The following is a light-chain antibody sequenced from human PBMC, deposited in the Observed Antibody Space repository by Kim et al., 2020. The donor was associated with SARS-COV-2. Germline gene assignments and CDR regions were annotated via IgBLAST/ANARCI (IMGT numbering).Light chain of an antibody. CDR3: QQYATSLYT. CDR1: QTVNTKS. V-gene: IGKV3-20*01. J-gene: IGKJ2*01. CDR2: AAS. Sequence: LSPGERAPLSCRASQTVNTKSLAWYQQRPGQTPRLLIYAASRRATGIPDRFSGSGSGTDFTLTITRLEPEDFAVYYCQQYATSLYTFGQGTKLEI.